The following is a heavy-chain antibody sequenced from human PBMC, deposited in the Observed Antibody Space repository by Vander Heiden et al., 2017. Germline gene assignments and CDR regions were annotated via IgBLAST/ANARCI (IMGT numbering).Heavy chain of an antibody. Sequence: QVQLQESAPGPVKPSETLSLTCDVPGYSISSGYYWGWIRQPPGKGLDWIGSIYHSGSTYNNPSLKSRVTISVDTSKNKSSLKLRSVTAADTAVYYCASSGMGDVAFDIWGQGTMVTVSS. V-gene: IGHV4-38-2*01. D-gene: IGHD3-16*01. CDR1: GYSISSGYY. J-gene: IGHJ3*02. CDR3: ASSGMGDVAFDI. CDR2: IYHSGST.